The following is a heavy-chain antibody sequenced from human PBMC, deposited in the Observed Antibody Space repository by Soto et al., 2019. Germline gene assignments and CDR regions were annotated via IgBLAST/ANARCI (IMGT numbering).Heavy chain of an antibody. V-gene: IGHV1-18*01. J-gene: IGHJ6*02. CDR1: GYTFTSYG. Sequence: GASVKVSCKASGYTFTSYGISWVRQAPGQGLEWMGWISAYNGNTNYAQKLQGRVTMTTDTSTSTVYMELSSLRSEDTAVYYCAREYCSGGSCYNPGSYYYYGMDVWGQGTTVTVSS. D-gene: IGHD2-15*01. CDR3: AREYCSGGSCYNPGSYYYYGMDV. CDR2: ISAYNGNT.